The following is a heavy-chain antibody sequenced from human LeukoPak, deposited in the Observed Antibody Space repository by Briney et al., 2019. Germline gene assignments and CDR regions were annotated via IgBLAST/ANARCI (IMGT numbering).Heavy chain of an antibody. Sequence: SGTLSLTCGVSGGSISGSNWWSWVRQPPGQGLEWIGEISLAGQTNYNPSLNGRVTMSLDKSSNQLSLHLTSVTAADTATYFCSRESGPFCPFGYWGQGTLVIVSS. V-gene: IGHV4-4*02. CDR2: ISLAGQT. J-gene: IGHJ4*02. CDR3: SRESGPFCPFGY. CDR1: GGSISGSNW. D-gene: IGHD1-26*01.